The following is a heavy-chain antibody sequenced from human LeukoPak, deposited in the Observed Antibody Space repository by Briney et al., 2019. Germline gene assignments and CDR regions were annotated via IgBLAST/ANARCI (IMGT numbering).Heavy chain of an antibody. CDR1: GLTFDDYA. J-gene: IGHJ2*01. V-gene: IGHV3-9*01. D-gene: IGHD2-21*02. CDR2: ISWNSGSI. Sequence: TGGSLRLSCAASGLTFDDYAMHWVRQAPGKGLAWDSGISWNSGSIGYADSVKGRFTISRDNAKNSLYLQMNSLRAEDTALYYCAKGSGHIVVVTAYLYFDLWGRGTLVTVSS. CDR3: AKGSGHIVVVTAYLYFDL.